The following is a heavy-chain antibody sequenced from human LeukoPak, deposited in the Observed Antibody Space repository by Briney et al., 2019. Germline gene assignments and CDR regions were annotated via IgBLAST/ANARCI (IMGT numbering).Heavy chain of an antibody. J-gene: IGHJ4*02. CDR3: ARVLSSSGYYAVDY. CDR1: GFTFSSYS. Sequence: PGGSLRLSCAACGFTFSSYSMNWVRQAPGKGLEWVSSISSSSSYIYYADSVKGRFTISRDNAKNSLYLQMNSLRAEDTAVYYCARVLSSSGYYAVDYWGQGTLVTVSS. D-gene: IGHD3-22*01. CDR2: ISSSSSYI. V-gene: IGHV3-21*01.